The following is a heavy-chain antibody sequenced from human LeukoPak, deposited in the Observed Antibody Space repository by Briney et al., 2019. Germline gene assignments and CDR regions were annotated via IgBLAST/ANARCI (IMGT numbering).Heavy chain of an antibody. V-gene: IGHV1-69*13. Sequence: ASVKGSCKASGGTFSSYPISWVRQAPGQGLEWMGGIIPIFGTANYAQKFQGRVTITADESTSTAYMELSSLRSEDTAVYYCARDGYSYGVTGPFDYWGQGTLVTVSS. CDR3: ARDGYSYGVTGPFDY. J-gene: IGHJ4*02. CDR1: GGTFSSYP. D-gene: IGHD5-18*01. CDR2: IIPIFGTA.